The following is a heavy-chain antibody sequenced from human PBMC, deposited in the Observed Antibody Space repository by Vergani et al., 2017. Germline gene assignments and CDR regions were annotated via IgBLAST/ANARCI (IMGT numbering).Heavy chain of an antibody. D-gene: IGHD5-12*01. V-gene: IGHV4-4*07. Sequence: QVQMQESGPGLVKTSETLSLTCSASGAPISYWCWSWLRQPAGKGLEWIGRLCPSGSTNYKPSLKSRVTMSIDTSKNDFSLKVTSVTAADTAVYYCTRQPQEGASGPPSVPTWGQGISVIVSS. J-gene: IGHJ4*02. CDR1: GAPISYWC. CDR2: LCPSGST. CDR3: TRQPQEGASGPPSVPT.